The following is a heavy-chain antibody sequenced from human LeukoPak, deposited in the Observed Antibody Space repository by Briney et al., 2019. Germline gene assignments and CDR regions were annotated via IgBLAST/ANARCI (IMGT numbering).Heavy chain of an antibody. J-gene: IGHJ2*01. D-gene: IGHD1-26*01. CDR2: INSDGTST. CDR1: KFTFSDYS. V-gene: IGHV3-74*01. Sequence: PGGSLRLSCAASKFTFSDYSMSWVRQAPGKGLLWVSRINSDGTSTTYADSVKGRFTISRDNAKNTVYLHMNSLRAEDTAMYYCARRDTPRARYSGSLWYFDLWGRGTLVTVSS. CDR3: ARRDTPRARYSGSLWYFDL.